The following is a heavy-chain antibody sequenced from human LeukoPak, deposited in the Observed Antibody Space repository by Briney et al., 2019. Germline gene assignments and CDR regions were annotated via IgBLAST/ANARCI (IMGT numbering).Heavy chain of an antibody. CDR3: AKEAGGLFDP. D-gene: IGHD1-26*01. CDR1: GGSISSSNW. V-gene: IGHV4-4*02. J-gene: IGHJ5*02. Sequence: SETLSLTCAVSGGSISSSNWWSWVRQPPGKGLEWIGEIYHSGSTDYNPSLKSRVTISVNTSKNQFSLKLSSVTAADTAVYYCAKEAGGLFDPWGQGTLVTVSS. CDR2: IYHSGST.